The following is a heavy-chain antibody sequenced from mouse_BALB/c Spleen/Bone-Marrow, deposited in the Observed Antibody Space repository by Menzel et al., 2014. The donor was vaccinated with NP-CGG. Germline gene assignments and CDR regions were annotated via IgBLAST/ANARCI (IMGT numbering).Heavy chain of an antibody. CDR1: GFTFSDYY. CDR3: ARGSSYFDY. D-gene: IGHD1-1*01. J-gene: IGHJ2*01. Sequence: EVKVVESGGGLVKPGGSLKLSCAASGFTFSDYYMYWVRQTPEKRLEWVATISDGGSYTYYPDSVKGRFTISRDNAKNNLYLQRSSLKSEDTAMYYCARGSSYFDYWGQGTTLTVSS. CDR2: ISDGGSYT. V-gene: IGHV5-4*02.